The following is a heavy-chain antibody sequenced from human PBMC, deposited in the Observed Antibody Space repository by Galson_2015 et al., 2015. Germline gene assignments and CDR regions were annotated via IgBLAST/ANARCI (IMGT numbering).Heavy chain of an antibody. CDR1: GYTFTSYY. CDR2: INPSGGST. Sequence: CKASGYTFTSYYMHWVRQAPGQGLEWMGIINPSGGSTSYAQKFQGRVTMTRDTSTSTVYMELSRLRSEDTAVYYCARDAAGYCSGGSCQELNWFDPWGQGTLVTVSS. CDR3: ARDAAGYCSGGSCQELNWFDP. V-gene: IGHV1-46*01. D-gene: IGHD2-15*01. J-gene: IGHJ5*02.